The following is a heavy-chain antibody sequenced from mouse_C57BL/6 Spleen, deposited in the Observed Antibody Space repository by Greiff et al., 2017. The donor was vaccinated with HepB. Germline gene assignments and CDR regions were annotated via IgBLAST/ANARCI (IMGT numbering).Heavy chain of an antibody. Sequence: EVMLVESGEGLVKPGGSLKLSCAASGFTFSSYAMSWVRQTPEKRLEWVAYISSGGDYIYYADTVKGRFTISRDNARNTLYLQMSSLKSEDTAMYYCTRPDSSGYFAYWGQGTLVTVSA. D-gene: IGHD3-2*02. V-gene: IGHV5-9-1*02. J-gene: IGHJ3*01. CDR3: TRPDSSGYFAY. CDR2: ISSGGDYI. CDR1: GFTFSSYA.